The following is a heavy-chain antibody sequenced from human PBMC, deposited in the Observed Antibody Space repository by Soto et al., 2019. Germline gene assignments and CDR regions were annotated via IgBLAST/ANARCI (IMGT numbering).Heavy chain of an antibody. CDR1: VFTCSSYS. Sequence: RWSLRLSCSASVFTCSSYSMNWVRQAPGKGLEWVSSTSSSSSYIYYADSVKGRFTISRDNAKNSLYLQMNSVRAEDTAVYYCSREALYSSCSSFDYWGQGTLVTVSS. V-gene: IGHV3-21*01. J-gene: IGHJ4*02. CDR2: TSSSSSYI. CDR3: SREALYSSCSSFDY. D-gene: IGHD6-19*01.